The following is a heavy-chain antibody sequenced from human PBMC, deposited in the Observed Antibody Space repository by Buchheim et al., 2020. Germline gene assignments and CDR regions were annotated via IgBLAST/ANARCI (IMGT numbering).Heavy chain of an antibody. CDR1: GGSISSGGYY. CDR2: IYYSGST. CDR3: ARGLAGAAVSSSWWVGPDNWFDP. J-gene: IGHJ5*02. D-gene: IGHD6-13*01. V-gene: IGHV4-31*03. Sequence: QVQLQESGPGLVKPSQTLSLTCTVSGGSISSGGYYWSWIRQHPGKGLEWIGYIYYSGSTYYNPSLKSRVTISVDTSKNQFSLKLSSVTAADTAVYYCARGLAGAAVSSSWWVGPDNWFDPWGQGTL.